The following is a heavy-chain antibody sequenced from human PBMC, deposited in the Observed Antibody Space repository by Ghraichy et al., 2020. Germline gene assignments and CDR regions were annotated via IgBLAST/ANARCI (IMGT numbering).Heavy chain of an antibody. CDR3: ARKVETGYSSGWYEFDIIQHWFDP. D-gene: IGHD6-19*01. V-gene: IGHV4-39*01. J-gene: IGHJ5*02. CDR1: GGSISSSSYY. Sequence: SETLSLTCTVSGGSISSSSYYWGWIRQPPGKGLEWIGSIYYSGSTYYNPSLKSRATISVDTSKNQFSLKLSSVTAAYTAVYYCARKVETGYSSGWYEFDIIQHWFDPWGKGTLVTVSS. CDR2: IYYSGST.